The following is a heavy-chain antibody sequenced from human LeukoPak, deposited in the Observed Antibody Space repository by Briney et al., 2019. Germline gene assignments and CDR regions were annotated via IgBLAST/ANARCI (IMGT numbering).Heavy chain of an antibody. CDR1: RYTFTSYD. CDR3: ARGQKYLGYCSGGSCPTTP. D-gene: IGHD2-15*01. Sequence: ASVKVSCKASRYTFTSYDINWVRQATGQGLEWMGWMNPNSGNTGYAQKFQGRVTMTRNTSISTAYMELSSLRSEDTAVYYCARGQKYLGYCSGGSCPTTPWGQGTLVTVSS. CDR2: MNPNSGNT. J-gene: IGHJ5*02. V-gene: IGHV1-8*01.